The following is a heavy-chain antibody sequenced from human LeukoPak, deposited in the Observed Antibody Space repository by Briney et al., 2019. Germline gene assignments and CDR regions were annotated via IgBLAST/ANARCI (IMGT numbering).Heavy chain of an antibody. J-gene: IGHJ4*02. D-gene: IGHD3-22*01. CDR2: IIPILGIA. CDR1: GGTFSSYA. V-gene: IGHV1-69*04. CDR3: ARVCMGDYYDSSGWCDFDY. Sequence: SVKVSCKASGGTFSSYAISWVRQAPGQGLEWMGRIIPILGIANYAQKFQGRVTITADKSTSTAYMELSSLRSEDTAVYYCARVCMGDYYDSSGWCDFDYWAQGTLVTVSS.